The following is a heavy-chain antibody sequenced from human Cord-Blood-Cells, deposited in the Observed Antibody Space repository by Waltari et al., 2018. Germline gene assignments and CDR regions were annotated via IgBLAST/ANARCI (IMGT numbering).Heavy chain of an antibody. Sequence: QVQLQESGPGLVKPSETLFLTCAVSGYSISSGYYWGWIRQPPGQGLEWIGSIYHSGSTYYNPSLKSRVTISVDTSKTQFSLKLGSVTAADTAVYYCATERGYPFDYWGQGTLVTVTS. J-gene: IGHJ4*02. V-gene: IGHV4-38-2*01. CDR2: IYHSGST. CDR3: ATERGYPFDY. D-gene: IGHD1-1*01. CDR1: GYSISSGYY.